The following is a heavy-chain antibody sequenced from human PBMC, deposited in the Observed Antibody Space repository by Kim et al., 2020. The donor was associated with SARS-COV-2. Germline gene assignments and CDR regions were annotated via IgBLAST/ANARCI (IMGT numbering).Heavy chain of an antibody. V-gene: IGHV1-2*02. CDR2: INPYSGDT. J-gene: IGHJ4*02. CDR3: ARSAHFWSGHYLDF. CDR1: GYTFTDYY. D-gene: IGHD3-3*01. Sequence: ASVKVSCKASGYTFTDYYIHWVRQAPGQGLEWMGWINPYSGDTNYAQKFHGSATMTTATSITTPYVELSSLRSYDTAVYYCARSAHFWSGHYLDFWGQGT.